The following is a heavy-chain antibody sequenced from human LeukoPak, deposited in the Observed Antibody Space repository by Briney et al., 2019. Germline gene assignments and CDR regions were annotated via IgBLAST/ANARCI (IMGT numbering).Heavy chain of an antibody. CDR1: GFTFSSYA. CDR3: ARALNLRDGYSPGY. J-gene: IGHJ4*02. D-gene: IGHD5-24*01. Sequence: GGSLRLSCAASGFTFSSYAMHWVRQAPGKGLEWVAVISYDGSNKYYADSVKGRFTISRDNSKNTLYLQMNSLRAEDTAVYYCARALNLRDGYSPGYWGQGTLVTVSS. V-gene: IGHV3-30-3*01. CDR2: ISYDGSNK.